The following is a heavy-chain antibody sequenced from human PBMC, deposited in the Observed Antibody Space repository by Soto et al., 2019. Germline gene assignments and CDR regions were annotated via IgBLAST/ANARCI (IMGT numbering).Heavy chain of an antibody. CDR2: MNPNSGNT. D-gene: IGHD6-13*01. V-gene: IGHV1-8*01. CDR3: ARGIAGRYYYYYYYMDV. Sequence: GASVKVSCKASGYTFTSYDSNWVRQATGQGLEWIGWMNPNSGNTGYAQKFQGRVTMTRNTSISTAYMELSSLRPEDTAVYYCARGIAGRYYYYYYYMDVWGKGTTVTVSS. J-gene: IGHJ6*03. CDR1: GYTFTSYD.